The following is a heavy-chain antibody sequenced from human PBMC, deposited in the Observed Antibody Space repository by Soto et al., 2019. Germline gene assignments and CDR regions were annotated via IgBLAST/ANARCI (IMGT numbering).Heavy chain of an antibody. CDR1: GYTFIGTCYF. D-gene: IGHD3-10*01. V-gene: IGHV1-2*02. CDR2: INPTSGGT. Sequence: ASVKVSCKASGYTFIGTCYFMHCVRQAPGLGLEWMGWINPTSGGTNYAQKFQDRVTVTRDTSSNTVYMELSWLTSDDTAVYYCARHDSGRGMDVWGQGTTVTVSS. J-gene: IGHJ6*02. CDR3: ARHDSGRGMDV.